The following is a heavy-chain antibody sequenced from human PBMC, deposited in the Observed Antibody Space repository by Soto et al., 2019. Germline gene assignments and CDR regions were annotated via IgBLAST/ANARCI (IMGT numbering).Heavy chain of an antibody. CDR3: ARVKGEQQLEYYYYYMDV. Sequence: ASVKVCCKASGYTFTSYDINWVRQATGQGLEWMGWMNPNSGNTGYAQKFQGRVTMTRNTSISTAYMELSSLRSEDTAVYYCARVKGEQQLEYYYYYMDVWGKGTTVTVSS. J-gene: IGHJ6*03. CDR2: MNPNSGNT. CDR1: GYTFTSYD. V-gene: IGHV1-8*01. D-gene: IGHD6-13*01.